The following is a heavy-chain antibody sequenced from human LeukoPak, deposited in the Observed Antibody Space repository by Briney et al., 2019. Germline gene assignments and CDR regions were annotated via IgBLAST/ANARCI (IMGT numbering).Heavy chain of an antibody. CDR1: GYTFTSYG. V-gene: IGHV1-18*01. CDR2: ISAYNGNT. CDR3: ASNSYGYGYYYYYYMDV. Sequence: ASVKLSCKASGYTFTSYGISWVRQAPGQGLEWMGWISAYNGNTNYAQKLQGRVTMTRATSISTAYMELSRLRSDDTAVYYCASNSYGYGYYYYYYMDVWDKGTTVTISS. J-gene: IGHJ6*03. D-gene: IGHD5-18*01.